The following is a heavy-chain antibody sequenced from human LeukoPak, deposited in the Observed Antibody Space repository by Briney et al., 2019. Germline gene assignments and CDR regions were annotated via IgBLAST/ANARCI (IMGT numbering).Heavy chain of an antibody. CDR3: ARVEQYSSGWYTNYYYGMDV. CDR1: GGSFSGYY. D-gene: IGHD6-19*01. CDR2: INHSGST. V-gene: IGHV4-34*01. J-gene: IGHJ6*02. Sequence: SETLSLTCAVYGGSFSGYYWSWIRQPPGKGLEWIGEINHSGSTNYNPSLKSRVTISVDTSKNQFSLKLSSVTAADTAVYYCARVEQYSSGWYTNYYYGMDVWGQGTTVTVSS.